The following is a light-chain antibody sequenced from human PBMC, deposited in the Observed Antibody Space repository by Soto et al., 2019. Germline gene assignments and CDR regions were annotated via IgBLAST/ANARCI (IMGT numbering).Light chain of an antibody. V-gene: IGLV2-14*01. Sequence: QSVLTQPASMSGSPGQSITISCTGSSIDVGRYNYVSWYQQHPGKAPKLVISEVSNRPSGVSDRFSGSKSGNTASLTISGLQSEDEADYYCSSYTGTSSTLYVFGTGTKVTVL. CDR2: EVS. J-gene: IGLJ1*01. CDR3: SSYTGTSSTLYV. CDR1: SIDVGRYNY.